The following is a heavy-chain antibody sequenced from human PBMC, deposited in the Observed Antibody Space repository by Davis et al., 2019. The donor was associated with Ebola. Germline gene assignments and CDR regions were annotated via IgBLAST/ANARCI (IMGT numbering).Heavy chain of an antibody. CDR2: IDPSDSYS. V-gene: IGHV5-10-1*01. J-gene: IGHJ4*02. D-gene: IGHD3-10*01. CDR3: ARGARRGVIRSDY. CDR1: GYSFTSYW. Sequence: KVSCKGSGYSFTSYWISWVRQMPGKGLEWMGRIDPSDSYSNYSPSFQGHVTISGDKSISTAYLQWSSLKASDTAMYYCARGARRGVIRSDYWGQGTLVTVSS.